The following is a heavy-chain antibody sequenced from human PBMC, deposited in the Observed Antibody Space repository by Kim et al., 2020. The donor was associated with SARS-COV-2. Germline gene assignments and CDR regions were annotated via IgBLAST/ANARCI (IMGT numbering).Heavy chain of an antibody. CDR2: ISSSSSYI. D-gene: IGHD3-10*01. CDR3: ARDRQCYYGSGPSGYYYGMDV. V-gene: IGHV3-21*01. CDR1: GFTFSSYS. J-gene: IGHJ6*02. Sequence: GGSLRLSCAASGFTFSSYSMNWVRQAPGKGLEWVSSISSSSSYIYYADSVKGRFTISRDNAKNSLYLQMNSLRAEDTAVYYCARDRQCYYGSGPSGYYYGMDVWGHGTTGTLSS.